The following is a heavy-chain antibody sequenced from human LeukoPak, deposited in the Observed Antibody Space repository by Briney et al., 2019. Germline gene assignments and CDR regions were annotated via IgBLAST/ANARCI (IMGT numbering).Heavy chain of an antibody. CDR2: ISTSSVNT. Sequence: AAVKVSCKASGYNFVNFGISWVRQAPGQGLEWMGWISTSSVNTNYAQKFQGRLTMTTDTSTSTAYMELRSLRSDDTAVYYCTRDFDNPENSCPSTSCIDVWGQGTTVTVSS. CDR3: TRDFDNPENSCPSTSCIDV. CDR1: GYNFVNFG. J-gene: IGHJ6*02. V-gene: IGHV1-18*01. D-gene: IGHD2-2*01.